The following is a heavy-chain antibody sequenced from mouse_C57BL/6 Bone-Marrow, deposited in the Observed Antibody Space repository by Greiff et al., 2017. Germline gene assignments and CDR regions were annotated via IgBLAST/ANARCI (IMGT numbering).Heavy chain of an antibody. D-gene: IGHD1-1*01. CDR3: ASPSIYYYGSSYVRGFAY. Sequence: EVMLVESGGDLVKPGGSLKLSCAASGFTFSSYGMSWVRQTPDKRLAWVATISSGGSYTYYPDSVKGRFTISRDNAKNTLYLQMSSLKSEDTAMYYCASPSIYYYGSSYVRGFAYWGQGTLVTVSA. V-gene: IGHV5-6*01. CDR2: ISSGGSYT. J-gene: IGHJ3*01. CDR1: GFTFSSYG.